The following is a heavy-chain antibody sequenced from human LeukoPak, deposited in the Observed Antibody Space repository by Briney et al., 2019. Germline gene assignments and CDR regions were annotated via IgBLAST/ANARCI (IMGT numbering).Heavy chain of an antibody. Sequence: GGSLRLSCAASGFTFSSYSMNWVRQAPGKGLEWVSYISSSTIYYADSVKGRFTISRDNAKNSLYLQMNSLRAEDTAVYYCARDTPYYDFWSGYYYYYYMDVWGKGTTVTVSS. D-gene: IGHD3-3*01. CDR1: GFTFSSYS. J-gene: IGHJ6*03. V-gene: IGHV3-48*01. CDR3: ARDTPYYDFWSGYYYYYYMDV. CDR2: ISSSTI.